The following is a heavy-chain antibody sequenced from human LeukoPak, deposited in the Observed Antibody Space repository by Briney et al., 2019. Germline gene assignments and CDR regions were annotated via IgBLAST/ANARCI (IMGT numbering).Heavy chain of an antibody. CDR3: ARHEFRGGYYPLYFQH. V-gene: IGHV4-31*03. CDR2: IYYSGST. J-gene: IGHJ1*01. Sequence: PSETLSLTCTVSGGSLSSGGYYWSWIRQHPGKGLEWIGYIYYSGSTYYSPSLKSRVTISVDTSRNQFSLKLSSVTAADTAVYYCARHEFRGGYYPLYFQHWGQGTLVTVSS. CDR1: GGSLSSGGYY. D-gene: IGHD2/OR15-2a*01.